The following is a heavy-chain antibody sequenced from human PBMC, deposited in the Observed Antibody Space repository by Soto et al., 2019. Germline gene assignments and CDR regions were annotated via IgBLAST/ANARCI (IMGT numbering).Heavy chain of an antibody. CDR1: GGSISSGGYY. D-gene: IGHD2-15*01. CDR2: IYYSGST. Sequence: SETLSLTCTVSGGSISSGGYYWSWIRQHPGKGLEWIGYIYYSGSTYYNPSLKSRVTISVDTSKNQFSLKLSSVTAADTAVYYCARTLGYCSGGSCSQYYFDYWGQGTLVTVSS. CDR3: ARTLGYCSGGSCSQYYFDY. J-gene: IGHJ4*02. V-gene: IGHV4-31*03.